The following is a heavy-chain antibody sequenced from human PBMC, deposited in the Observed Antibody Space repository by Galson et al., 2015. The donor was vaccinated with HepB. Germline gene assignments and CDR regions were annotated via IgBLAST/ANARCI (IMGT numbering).Heavy chain of an antibody. V-gene: IGHV3-30-3*01. D-gene: IGHD3-10*01. CDR1: GFTFSNYA. CDR3: AKDVAYGSGRGDHI. CDR2: ISFDGSNK. Sequence: SLRLSCAASGFTFSNYAMHWVRQAPGKGLEWVAVISFDGSNKYDADSVKGRFTISRDNSKNTLYLQMNSLRAEDTAVYYCAKDVAYGSGRGDHIWGQGTMVTVSS. J-gene: IGHJ3*02.